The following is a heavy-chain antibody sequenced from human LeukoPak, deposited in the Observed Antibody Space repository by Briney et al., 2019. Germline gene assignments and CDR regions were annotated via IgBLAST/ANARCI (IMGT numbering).Heavy chain of an antibody. CDR3: ARGQDYGDYVRGVLWFDP. D-gene: IGHD4-17*01. J-gene: IGHJ5*02. CDR1: GGSINGYY. V-gene: IGHV4-59*01. CDR2: IYYTGGT. Sequence: SETLSLTCTVSGGSINGYYWSWIRQSPGKGLESLGYIYYTGGTNYNPSLKSRVTMSVDTSRNQFFLRLSSVTAADTAVYYCARGQDYGDYVRGVLWFDPWGQGTLVTVSS.